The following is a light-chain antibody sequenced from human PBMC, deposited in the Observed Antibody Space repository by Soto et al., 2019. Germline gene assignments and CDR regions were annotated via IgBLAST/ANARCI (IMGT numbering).Light chain of an antibody. Sequence: QMTQSPSTLSASVGDRFTITCRASQSISSWLAWYQQKPGKAPKLLIYDASSLESGVPLILSGSGSGTDFTLTISSLHPDDFPTYYCQEYSSYSTFGGGTKVDIK. CDR2: DAS. CDR3: QEYSSYST. J-gene: IGKJ4*01. CDR1: QSISSW. V-gene: IGKV1-5*01.